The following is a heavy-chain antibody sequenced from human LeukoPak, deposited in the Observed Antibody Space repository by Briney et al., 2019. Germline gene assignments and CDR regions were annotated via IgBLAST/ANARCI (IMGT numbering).Heavy chain of an antibody. CDR3: ARDRHWNRVFDY. CDR2: ISSSSSYI. D-gene: IGHD1-1*01. V-gene: IGHV3-21*01. Sequence: GGSLRLSCAASGFTFSSYSMNWVRQAPGKGLEWVSSISSSSSYIYCADSVKGRFTISRDNAKNSLYLQMNSLRAEDTAVYYCARDRHWNRVFDYWGQGTLVTVSS. J-gene: IGHJ4*02. CDR1: GFTFSSYS.